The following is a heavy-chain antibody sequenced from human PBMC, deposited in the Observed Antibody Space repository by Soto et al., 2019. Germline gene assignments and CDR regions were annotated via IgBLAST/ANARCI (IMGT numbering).Heavy chain of an antibody. V-gene: IGHV3-30*18. CDR1: GFTFSSYG. CDR3: AKTLEPSIGGFDY. CDR2: ISYDGSNK. D-gene: IGHD1-1*01. J-gene: IGHJ4*02. Sequence: GGSLRLSCAASGFTFSSYGMHWVRQAPGKGLEWVAVISYDGSNKYYADSVKGRFTISRDNSKNTLYLQMNSLRAEDTAVYYCAKTLEPSIGGFDYWGQGTLVTVSS.